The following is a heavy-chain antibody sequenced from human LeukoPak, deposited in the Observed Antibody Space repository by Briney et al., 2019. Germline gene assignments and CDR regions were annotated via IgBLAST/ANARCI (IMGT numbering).Heavy chain of an antibody. V-gene: IGHV4-34*01. D-gene: IGHD3-9*01. CDR2: INHSGRT. J-gene: IGHJ4*02. CDR3: ARRMLTVRYFDRKPRRSGEYYFDY. Sequence: SETLSLTCAVYGGSFSGCYWSWIRQPPGKGLEWIGEINHSGRTNYNPSPMSRVTISLDTSTKQSSLKLNSVTAADTAVYYCARRMLTVRYFDRKPRRSGEYYFDYWGQGTLVTVSS. CDR1: GGSFSGCY.